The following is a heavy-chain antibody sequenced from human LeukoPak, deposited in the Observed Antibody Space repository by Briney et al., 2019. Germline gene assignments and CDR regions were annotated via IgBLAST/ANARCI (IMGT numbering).Heavy chain of an antibody. J-gene: IGHJ4*02. CDR3: GGGPVADYYFDY. CDR1: GGSIRSSSYY. Sequence: PSETLSLTCTVSGGSIRSSSYYWGWIRQSPGKGLECIGSLYYSGSTYYNPSLKSRVTISVDTSKNQFSLKLSSVTAADTAVYYCGGGPVADYYFDYWGQGTLVTVSS. CDR2: LYYSGST. V-gene: IGHV4-39*01. D-gene: IGHD6-19*01.